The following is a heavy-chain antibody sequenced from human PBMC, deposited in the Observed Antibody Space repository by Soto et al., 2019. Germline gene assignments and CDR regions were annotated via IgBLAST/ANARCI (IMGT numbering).Heavy chain of an antibody. D-gene: IGHD6-6*01. Sequence: GGSLRLSCAASGFTFSSYAMNWVRQAPGKGLEWVSSISSSSCNIYYADSVKGRFTISSDNAKNSLYLQMNSLRAEDTAVYYCARYELVIGYVEVDYYYCMDVWGQGTTVTVSS. J-gene: IGHJ6*02. CDR1: GFTFSSYA. CDR2: ISSSSCNI. CDR3: ARYELVIGYVEVDYYYCMDV. V-gene: IGHV3-21*01.